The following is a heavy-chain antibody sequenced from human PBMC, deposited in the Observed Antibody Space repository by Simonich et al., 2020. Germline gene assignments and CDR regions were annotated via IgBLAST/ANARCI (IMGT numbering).Heavy chain of an antibody. J-gene: IGHJ5*02. CDR1: GFTFSSYG. CDR3: ARAYSSSWYNWFDP. D-gene: IGHD6-13*01. V-gene: IGHV3-33*01. Sequence: QVQLVESGGGVVQPGRSLRLSCAASGFTFSSYGMHWVRQAPGKGVELLADRWYEGSKKYYADSVKGRFTSSRDNSKNTLYLQMNSLRAEDTSVYYCARAYSSSWYNWFDPWGQGTLVTVSS. CDR2: RWYEGSKK.